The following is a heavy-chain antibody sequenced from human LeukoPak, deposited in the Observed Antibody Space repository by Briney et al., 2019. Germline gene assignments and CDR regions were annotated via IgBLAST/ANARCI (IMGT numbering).Heavy chain of an antibody. J-gene: IGHJ4*02. CDR2: ISYDGSNK. D-gene: IGHD5-18*01. Sequence: GGSLRPSCAASGFTFSSYAMHWARQAPGKGLEWVAVISYDGSNKYYADSVKGRFTISRDNSKNTLYLQMNSLRAEDTAVYYCASRGYSYGSPFDYWGQGTLVTVSS. CDR3: ASRGYSYGSPFDY. V-gene: IGHV3-30-3*01. CDR1: GFTFSSYA.